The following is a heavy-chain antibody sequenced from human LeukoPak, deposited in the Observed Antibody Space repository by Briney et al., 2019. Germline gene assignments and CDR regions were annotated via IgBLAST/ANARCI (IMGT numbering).Heavy chain of an antibody. V-gene: IGHV4-30-4*02. J-gene: IGHJ4*02. CDR1: GDSISSSDYY. CDR3: ATNRRDYDSSGYYYPFDY. CDR2: IYYSGST. Sequence: SETLSLTCTVSGDSISSSDYYWSWIRQPPGKGLEWIGYIYYSGSTYYNPSLKSRVTISVDTSKNQFSLKVSSVTAADTAVYYCATNRRDYDSSGYYYPFDYWGQGTLVTVSS. D-gene: IGHD3-22*01.